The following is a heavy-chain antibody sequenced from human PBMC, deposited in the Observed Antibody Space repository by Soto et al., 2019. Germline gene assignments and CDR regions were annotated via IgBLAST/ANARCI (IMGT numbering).Heavy chain of an antibody. CDR1: GFSVSTRGVG. V-gene: IGHV2-5*02. CDR2: IYWDDDK. CDR3: AHRQNFYGWGTYYFDY. D-gene: IGHD3-10*01. Sequence: QITLKESGPTLVKPTQTLTLTCTFSGFSVSTRGVGVGWIRQPPGKALEWLALIYWDDDKRYSPTLTSRHTSAKDTSESQVVLTMTNMAPVDTATYYCAHRQNFYGWGTYYFDYWGQGTLVTVSS. J-gene: IGHJ4*02.